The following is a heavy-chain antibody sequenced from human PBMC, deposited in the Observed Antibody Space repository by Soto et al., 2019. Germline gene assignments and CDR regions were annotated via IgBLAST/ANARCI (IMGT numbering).Heavy chain of an antibody. D-gene: IGHD3-10*01. J-gene: IGHJ5*02. Sequence: QVQLQQWGAGLLKPSETLSLTCAVYGGSFSGYYWSWIRQPPGKGQEWNGEINHSGSTNYNPSLKSRVPISVATFKSHFSLRRSSVTAADTAGYYCARTPSRRQYDYGSGSRNYWFDPCGQGSLVTVSS. CDR2: INHSGST. CDR1: GGSFSGYY. CDR3: ARTPSRRQYDYGSGSRNYWFDP. V-gene: IGHV4-34*01.